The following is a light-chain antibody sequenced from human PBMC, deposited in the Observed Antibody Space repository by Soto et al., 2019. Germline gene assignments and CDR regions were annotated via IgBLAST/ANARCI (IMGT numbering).Light chain of an antibody. J-gene: IGKJ5*01. Sequence: DIVLTQSPLSLPVTPGEPASISCRSSQSLLHSNGFHYLAWYQQKPGQPPKLLISWASTRESGVPDRFSGSGSGTDFTLTISSLLAEDVAVYYCQQYYSSSITFGQGTRLEIK. CDR3: QQYYSSSIT. CDR1: QSLLHSNGFHY. CDR2: WAS. V-gene: IGKV4-1*01.